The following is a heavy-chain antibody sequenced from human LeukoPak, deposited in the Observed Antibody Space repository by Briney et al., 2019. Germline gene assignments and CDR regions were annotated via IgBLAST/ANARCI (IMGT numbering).Heavy chain of an antibody. CDR1: GGSIGTYY. J-gene: IGHJ6*03. V-gene: IGHV4-59*08. D-gene: IGHD3-16*02. CDR2: IYVTGN. Sequence: SETLSLTCTVSGGSIGTYYWSWVRQSPGKGLEWIGYIYVTGNRYNPYLQSRVTISVDTSWNQFFLKMSSVTAADTAVYYCARHIGGGIEDMDVWGKGTMVTVSS. CDR3: ARHIGGGIEDMDV.